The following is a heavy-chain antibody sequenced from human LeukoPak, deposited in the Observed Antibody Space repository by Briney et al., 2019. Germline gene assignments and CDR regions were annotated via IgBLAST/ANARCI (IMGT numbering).Heavy chain of an antibody. V-gene: IGHV3-7*01. D-gene: IGHD2-2*01. CDR1: GFTFSSYW. CDR2: IKQDGSEK. CDR3: ARENSQYQLLSHYCYYYYMDV. Sequence: GGSLRLSCAASGFTFSSYWMSWVRQAPGKGLEWVANIKQDGSEKYYVDSVKGRFTISRDNAKNSLYLQMNSLRAEDTAVYYCARENSQYQLLSHYCYYYYMDVWGKGTTVTVSS. J-gene: IGHJ6*03.